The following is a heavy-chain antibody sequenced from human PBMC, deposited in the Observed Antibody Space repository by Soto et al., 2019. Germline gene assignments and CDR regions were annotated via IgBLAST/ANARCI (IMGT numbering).Heavy chain of an antibody. CDR2: IYYSGST. Sequence: SETLSLTCTVSGGSISSYYWSWIRQPPGKGLEWIGYIYYSGSTNYNPSLKSRVTISVDTSKNQFSLKLSSVTAADTAVYYCARGYRWLGYWGQGTLVTVSS. CDR1: GGSISSYY. D-gene: IGHD5-12*01. J-gene: IGHJ4*02. V-gene: IGHV4-59*01. CDR3: ARGYRWLGY.